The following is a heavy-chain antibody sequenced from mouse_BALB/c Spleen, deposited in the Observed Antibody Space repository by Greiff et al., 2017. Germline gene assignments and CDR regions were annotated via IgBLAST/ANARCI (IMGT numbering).Heavy chain of an antibody. Sequence: VQLVESGPGLVAPSQSLSITCTVSGFSLTSYGVHWVRQPPGKGLEWLGVIWAGGSTNYNSALMSRLSISKDNSKSQVFLKMNSLQTDDTAMYYCARERDDYFDYWGQGTTLTVSS. J-gene: IGHJ2*01. CDR3: ARERDDYFDY. V-gene: IGHV2-9*02. CDR1: GFSLTSYG. D-gene: IGHD2-3*01. CDR2: IWAGGST.